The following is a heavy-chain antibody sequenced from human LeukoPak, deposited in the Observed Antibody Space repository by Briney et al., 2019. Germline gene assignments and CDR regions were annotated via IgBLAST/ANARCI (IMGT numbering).Heavy chain of an antibody. CDR2: ISWNSGSI. Sequence: GGSLRLSCAASGFTFDDYAMHWVRQAPGKGLEWVSGISWNSGSIGYADSVKGRFTISRDNAKNSLYLQMNSLRAEDTALYYCAKSSMALADFDYWGQGTLVTVSS. CDR1: GFTFDDYA. J-gene: IGHJ4*02. V-gene: IGHV3-9*01. CDR3: AKSSMALADFDY.